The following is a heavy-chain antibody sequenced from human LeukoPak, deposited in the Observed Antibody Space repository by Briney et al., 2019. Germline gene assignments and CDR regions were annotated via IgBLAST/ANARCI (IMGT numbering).Heavy chain of an antibody. CDR1: GGSISSSNW. D-gene: IGHD3-10*01. CDR2: IYHSGST. CDR3: ARVGQYYYGSGSKRGGYFDY. Sequence: SETLSLTCAVSGGSISSSNWWNWVRQPPGKGLEWIGEIYHSGSTNYNPSLKSRVTISVDKSKNQFSLKLSSVTAADTAVYYCARVGQYYYGSGSKRGGYFDYWGQGTLVTVSS. J-gene: IGHJ4*02. V-gene: IGHV4-4*02.